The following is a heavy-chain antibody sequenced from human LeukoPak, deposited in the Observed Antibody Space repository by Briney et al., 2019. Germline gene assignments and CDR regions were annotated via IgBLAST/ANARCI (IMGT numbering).Heavy chain of an antibody. CDR1: GFTFSSYA. CDR2: ISGSGGST. D-gene: IGHD6-13*01. V-gene: IGHV3-23*01. CDR3: AKVSESSSWYRGYLDY. J-gene: IGHJ4*02. Sequence: GGSLRLSCAASGFTFSSYAMSWVRQAPGKGLEWVSAISGSGGSTYYADSVKGRFTISRDNSKNTLYLQMNSLRAEDTAVYYCAKVSESSSWYRGYLDYWGQGTLVTVSS.